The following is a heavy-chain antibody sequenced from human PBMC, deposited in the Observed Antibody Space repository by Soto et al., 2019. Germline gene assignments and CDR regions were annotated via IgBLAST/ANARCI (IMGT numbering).Heavy chain of an antibody. CDR3: ATDRKYGDYPNWFDP. CDR2: ISSSSSYI. D-gene: IGHD4-17*01. V-gene: IGHV3-21*01. J-gene: IGHJ5*02. Sequence: EVQLVESGGGLVKPGGSLRLSCAASGFTFSSYSMNWVRQAPGKGLEWVSSISSSSSYIYYADSVKGRFTISRDNAKNSLYLQMNSLRAEDRAGYYCATDRKYGDYPNWFDPWGQGTLVTVSS. CDR1: GFTFSSYS.